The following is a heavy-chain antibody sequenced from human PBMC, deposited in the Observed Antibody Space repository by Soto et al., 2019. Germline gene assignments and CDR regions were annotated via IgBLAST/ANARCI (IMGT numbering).Heavy chain of an antibody. D-gene: IGHD3-9*01. CDR2: ISAYNGNT. CDR3: ARGVLRYFDWLLPPQYYLDY. V-gene: IGHV1-18*01. Sequence: ASVKVSCKASGYTFTSYGISWVRQAPGQGLEWMGWISAYNGNTNYAQKLQGRVTMTTDTSTSTAYMELRSLRSDDTAVYYCARGVLRYFDWLLPPQYYLDYWGQGTLVTVSS. J-gene: IGHJ4*02. CDR1: GYTFTSYG.